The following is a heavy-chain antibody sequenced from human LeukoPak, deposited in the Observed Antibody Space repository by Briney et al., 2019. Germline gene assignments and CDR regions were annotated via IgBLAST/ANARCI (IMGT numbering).Heavy chain of an antibody. V-gene: IGHV3-30*02. CDR3: AKDHDFWSGYQPPDGAFDI. D-gene: IGHD3-3*01. Sequence: GGSLRLSCAASGFTFSSYGMHWVRQAPGKGLEWVAFIRYDGSNKYYADSVKGRFTISRDDSKNTLYLQMNSLRAEDTAVYYCAKDHDFWSGYQPPDGAFDIWGQGTMVTVSS. CDR2: IRYDGSNK. CDR1: GFTFSSYG. J-gene: IGHJ3*02.